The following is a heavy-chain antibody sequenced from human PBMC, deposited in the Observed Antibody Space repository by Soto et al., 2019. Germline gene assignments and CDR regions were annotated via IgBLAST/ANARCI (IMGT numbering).Heavy chain of an antibody. Sequence: SGRTLVNSTQTLTLTCSFSRCSLRTSRVDVGWISQPPGKALEWLALIYWDDDKRYSPSLKSRLTITKDTSKNQLVLTMTNMDPVDTATYYCAHSDISEYDMLTGSPTLVDYWGKGTLVTVCS. V-gene: IGHV2-5*02. D-gene: IGHD3-9*01. CDR2: IYWDDDK. CDR3: AHSDISEYDMLTGSPTLVDY. J-gene: IGHJ4*02. CDR1: RCSLRTSRVD.